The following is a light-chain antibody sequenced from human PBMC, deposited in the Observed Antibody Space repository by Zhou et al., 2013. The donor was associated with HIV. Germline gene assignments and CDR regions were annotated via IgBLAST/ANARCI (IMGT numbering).Light chain of an antibody. CDR1: QGISNY. CDR3: QKYNSAPRGPFT. CDR2: AAS. V-gene: IGKV1-27*01. J-gene: IGKJ3*01. Sequence: DIQMTQSPSSLSASVGDRVTITCRASQGISNYLAWYQQKPGKVPKLLIYAASTLQSGVPSRFSGSGSGTDFTLTISSLQPEDVATYYCQKYNSAPRGPFTFGPGTKVDIK.